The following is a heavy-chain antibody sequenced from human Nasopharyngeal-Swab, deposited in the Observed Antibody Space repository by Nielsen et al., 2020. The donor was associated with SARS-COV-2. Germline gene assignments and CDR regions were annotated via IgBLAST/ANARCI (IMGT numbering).Heavy chain of an antibody. V-gene: IGHV3-30*18. Sequence: GEGREGVAVISYDGSNKYYADSVKGRFTISRDNSKNTLYLQMNSLRAEDTAVYYCAKDKKARGDSSSWTTDYWGQGTLVTVSS. J-gene: IGHJ4*02. D-gene: IGHD6-13*01. CDR2: ISYDGSNK. CDR3: AKDKKARGDSSSWTTDY.